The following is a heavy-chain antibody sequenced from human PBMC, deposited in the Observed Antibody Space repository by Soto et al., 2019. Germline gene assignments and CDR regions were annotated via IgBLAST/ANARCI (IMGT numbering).Heavy chain of an antibody. Sequence: GGSLRLSCAASGFTFSGSAMHWVRQASGKGLEWVGRIRSKANSYAIAYAASVKGRFTISRDDSKNTAYLQMNSLKTEDTAVYYCTSKRIPHRDDAFDIWGQGTMVTVSS. J-gene: IGHJ3*02. V-gene: IGHV3-73*01. CDR2: IRSKANSYAI. D-gene: IGHD2-15*01. CDR3: TSKRIPHRDDAFDI. CDR1: GFTFSGSA.